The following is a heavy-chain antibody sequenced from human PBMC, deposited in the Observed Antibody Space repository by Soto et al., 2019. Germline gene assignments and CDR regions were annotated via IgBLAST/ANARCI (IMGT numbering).Heavy chain of an antibody. CDR1: GGSISSDSYS. V-gene: IGHV4-30-2*01. D-gene: IGHD2-2*01. CDR2: IYHTGST. CDR3: ARGVFQLLPDY. Sequence: PSATLSLTYAVPGGSISSDSYSWSWIRQPPGKGLEWIGYIYHTGSTYYTPSLKSRVTICVDRSKNQCSRNLSSGTAADTAVYYCARGVFQLLPDYCGQGTLVTVS. J-gene: IGHJ4*02.